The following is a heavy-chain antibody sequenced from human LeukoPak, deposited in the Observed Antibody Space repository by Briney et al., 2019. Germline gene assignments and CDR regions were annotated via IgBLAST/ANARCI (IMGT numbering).Heavy chain of an antibody. CDR2: ISSSSSYI. J-gene: IGHJ4*02. V-gene: IGHV3-21*04. D-gene: IGHD6-19*01. CDR1: GFTFSSYS. CDR3: ATSRIAVAGRLGGGIERFDY. Sequence: GGSLRLSCAASGFTFSSYSMNWVRQAPGKGLEWVSSISSSSSYIYYADSVKGRFTISRDNAKNSLYLQMNSLRAEDTAVYYCATSRIAVAGRLGGGIERFDYWGQGTLVTVSS.